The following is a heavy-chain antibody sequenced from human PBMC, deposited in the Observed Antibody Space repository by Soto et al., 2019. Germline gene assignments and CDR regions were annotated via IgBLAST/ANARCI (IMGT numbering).Heavy chain of an antibody. D-gene: IGHD3-10*01. CDR2: IKSDGTRT. CDR1: GFTFSSDW. V-gene: IGHV3-74*01. CDR3: ARGKMMRGIMRRAYNWLDP. Sequence: EVQLVESGGGLVQPGGSLRLSCAASGFTFSSDWMHWVRQAPGKGLVWVSRIKSDGTRTTYADFVKGRFTISRDNAKNMLYLEMNSLRAEDTAVYFCARGKMMRGIMRRAYNWLDPWGQGTLVTVSS. J-gene: IGHJ5*02.